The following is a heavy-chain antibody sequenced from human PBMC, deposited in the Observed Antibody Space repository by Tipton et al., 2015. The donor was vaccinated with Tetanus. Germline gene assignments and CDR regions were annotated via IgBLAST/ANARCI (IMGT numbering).Heavy chain of an antibody. Sequence: QLVQSGAEVKKPGASVEVSCKASGYTFTSYYMHWVRQAPGQGLEWMGTINPSGGLTTYAQKFKGRLIVAKDTSTSTVSMELNSLRSEDTAVYYCARQRANRADAFDIWGQGTMVTVSS. D-gene: IGHD6-25*01. CDR2: INPSGGLT. CDR1: GYTFTSYY. V-gene: IGHV1-46*01. CDR3: ARQRANRADAFDI. J-gene: IGHJ3*02.